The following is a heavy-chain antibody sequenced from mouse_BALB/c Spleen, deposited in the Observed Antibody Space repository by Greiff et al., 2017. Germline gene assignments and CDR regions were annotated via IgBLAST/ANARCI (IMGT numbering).Heavy chain of an antibody. CDR1: GYTFTSYW. V-gene: IGHV1S81*02. J-gene: IGHJ3*01. Sequence: QVQLQQPGAELVKPGASVKLSCKASGYTFTSYWMHWVKQRPGQGLEWIGEINPSNGRTNYNEKFKGKATLTADKSSSTAYMQLSSLTSENSAVYFCARSGVYYGNPAWFAYWGQGTLVTVSA. D-gene: IGHD2-1*01. CDR3: ARSGVYYGNPAWFAY. CDR2: INPSNGRT.